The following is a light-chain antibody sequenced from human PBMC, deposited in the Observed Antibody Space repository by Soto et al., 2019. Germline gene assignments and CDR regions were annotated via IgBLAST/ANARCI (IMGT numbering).Light chain of an antibody. CDR1: SSDVGAYNY. CDR2: EVS. Sequence: QSALTQPPSASGSPGQSVTISCTGNSSDVGAYNYVSWYQQHPGKAPKLMIYEVSKRPSGVPDRFSGSKSGNTASLTVSGLQAEDEAGYYCSSYAGSNNFVFGGGTKLTVL. V-gene: IGLV2-8*01. CDR3: SSYAGSNNFV. J-gene: IGLJ3*02.